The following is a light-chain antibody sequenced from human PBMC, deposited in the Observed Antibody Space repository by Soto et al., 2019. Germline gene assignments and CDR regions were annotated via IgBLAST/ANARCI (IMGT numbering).Light chain of an antibody. J-gene: IGLJ1*01. V-gene: IGLV2-14*01. CDR3: SSYTSRSTSV. CDR1: SSDVGGYNY. Sequence: QSVLTQPASVSGSPGQSITISCTGSSSDVGGYNYVSWYQQYPGKAPKLMIYDVTNRPSGVSNRFSGSKSGNTASLTIFGLQPEDEADYYCSSYTSRSTSVFGTGTKVTVL. CDR2: DVT.